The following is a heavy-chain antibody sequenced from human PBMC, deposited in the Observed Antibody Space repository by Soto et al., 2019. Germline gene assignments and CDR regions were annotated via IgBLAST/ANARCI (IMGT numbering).Heavy chain of an antibody. D-gene: IGHD5-18*01. CDR3: ARVGSRDAYNYVLDQ. Sequence: SVKVSCKASGRIFSSFPTSWVRQVPGQGLEWMGGVISASGSVTYAPKFQGRVTMTAVNSAGIGYMELTSLTSEDTAIYYCARVGSRDAYNYVLDQWGPGTMVTVST. CDR1: GRIFSSFP. CDR2: VISASGSV. J-gene: IGHJ1*01. V-gene: IGHV1-69*06.